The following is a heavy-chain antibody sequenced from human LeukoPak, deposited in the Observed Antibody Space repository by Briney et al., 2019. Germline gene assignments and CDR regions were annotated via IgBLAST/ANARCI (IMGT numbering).Heavy chain of an antibody. CDR1: GFTFSTSA. CDR2: ISAGGSST. Sequence: GGSLRLSCAASGFTFSTSAMSGVRQAPGKGLEWVSGISAGGSSTYYTDSVKGRFTISRDNSKNTLNLQVNSLRAEDTAVYYCAKVGRADDYYFDYWGQGTLVTVSS. D-gene: IGHD3-3*01. V-gene: IGHV3-23*01. CDR3: AKVGRADDYYFDY. J-gene: IGHJ4*02.